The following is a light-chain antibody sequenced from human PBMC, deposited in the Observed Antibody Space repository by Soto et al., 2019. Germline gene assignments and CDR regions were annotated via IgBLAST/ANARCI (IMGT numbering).Light chain of an antibody. CDR2: EVS. CDR1: SSDIGGYNY. CDR3: TSYAGSNNLV. J-gene: IGLJ3*02. V-gene: IGLV2-8*01. Sequence: SALTQPPSASGSPGQSVTISCTGTSSDIGGYNYVSWYQQHPGKAPKLIIYEVSKRPSGVPDRFSGYKSGNTASLTVSGLQAEDEADYYCTSYAGSNNLVFAGGTKVTVL.